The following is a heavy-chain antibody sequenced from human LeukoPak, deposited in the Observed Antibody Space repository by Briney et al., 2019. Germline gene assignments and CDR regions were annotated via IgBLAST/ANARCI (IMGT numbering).Heavy chain of an antibody. V-gene: IGHV1-69*06. Sequence: ASVKVSCKASGGTFSSYAISWVRQAPGQGLEWMGGIIPIFSTANYAQKFQGRVTITADKSTSTAYMELSSLRSEDTAVYYCARDAGSVGPGGYYYYGMDVWGKGTTVTVSS. J-gene: IGHJ6*04. CDR1: GGTFSSYA. CDR2: IIPIFSTA. CDR3: ARDAGSVGPGGYYYYGMDV. D-gene: IGHD3-10*01.